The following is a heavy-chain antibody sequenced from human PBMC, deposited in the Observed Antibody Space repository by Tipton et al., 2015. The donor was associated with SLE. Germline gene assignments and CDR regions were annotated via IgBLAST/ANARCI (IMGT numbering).Heavy chain of an antibody. V-gene: IGHV3-30*04. Sequence: SLRLSCADSGFIFSTYAMHWVRQAPGKGLEWVSVISSEGSDKHYADSVKGRFTISRDNSKNALYLQMNRLRVEDTAVYYCARGVGSPDYWGQGTLVTVSS. CDR3: ARGVGSPDY. J-gene: IGHJ4*02. CDR1: GFIFSTYA. D-gene: IGHD6-13*01. CDR2: ISSEGSDK.